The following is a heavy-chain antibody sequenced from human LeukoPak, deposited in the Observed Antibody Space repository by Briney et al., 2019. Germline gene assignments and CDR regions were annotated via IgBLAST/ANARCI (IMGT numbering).Heavy chain of an antibody. CDR1: GGSFSGYY. V-gene: IGHV4-34*01. CDR3: ARGLYYYESSDYYGAFDI. J-gene: IGHJ3*02. Sequence: SETLSLTCAVYGGSFSGYYWSWIRQPPGKGLEWIGEINHSGSTNYNPSLKSRVTISVDTSKNQLSLKLSSVTAADTAVYYCARGLYYYESSDYYGAFDIWGQGTMVTVSS. D-gene: IGHD3-22*01. CDR2: INHSGST.